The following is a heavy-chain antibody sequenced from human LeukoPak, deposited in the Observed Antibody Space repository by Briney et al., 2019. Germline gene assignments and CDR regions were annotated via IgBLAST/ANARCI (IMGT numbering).Heavy chain of an antibody. D-gene: IGHD1-7*01. CDR2: INPNSGGT. V-gene: IGHV1-2*02. CDR3: AKELVGEGLSGFDY. CDR1: GDTFTGYY. J-gene: IGHJ4*02. Sequence: ASVKVSCKASGDTFTGYYMHWVRQAPGQGLEWMGWINPNSGGTNYAQKFQGRVTMTRDTSISTAYMELSRLRSDDTAVYYCAKELVGEGLSGFDYWGQGTLVTVSS.